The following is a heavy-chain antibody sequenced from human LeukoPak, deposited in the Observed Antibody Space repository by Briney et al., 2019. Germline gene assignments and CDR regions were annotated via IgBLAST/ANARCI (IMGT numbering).Heavy chain of an antibody. D-gene: IGHD6-19*01. CDR2: INLIGGST. CDR3: ARESDIAVAGTGFDY. CDR1: GYTFTSYY. Sequence: ASVKVSCKSSGYTFTSYYMHWGRQAPGQGPEWMGIINLIGGSTRYAQKFQGRVTMTRDTSTSTVYMELSSLRSEDTAVYYRARESDIAVAGTGFDYWGQGTLVTVSS. J-gene: IGHJ4*02. V-gene: IGHV1-46*01.